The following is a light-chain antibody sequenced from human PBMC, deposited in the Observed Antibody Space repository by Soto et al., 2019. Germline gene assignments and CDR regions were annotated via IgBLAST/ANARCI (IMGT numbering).Light chain of an antibody. Sequence: QSALTQPASASGTPGQRVTISCSGSRSNIGSNTVDWYQQLPGTAPQLLIYSNNQRPSGVPDRFSGSKSGTSASLAISGLHTADEADYYCASWDDSLNGYVFGNGTKVTV. CDR3: ASWDDSLNGYV. CDR1: RSNIGSNT. V-gene: IGLV1-44*01. CDR2: SNN. J-gene: IGLJ1*01.